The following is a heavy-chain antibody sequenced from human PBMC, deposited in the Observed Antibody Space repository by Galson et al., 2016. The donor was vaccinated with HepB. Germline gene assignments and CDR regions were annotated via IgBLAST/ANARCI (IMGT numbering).Heavy chain of an antibody. D-gene: IGHD3-16*01. J-gene: IGHJ4*02. CDR3: ARDMEYSRGSFDF. CDR1: SISSNNW. CDR2: IYPSGNT. V-gene: IGHV4-4*02. Sequence: SISSNNWWTWVRQPPGKGLEWIAEIYPSGNTNYSPSLKSRVTISVDKSKNQFSLKLSSVTAADTAVYYCARDMEYSRGSFDFWGQGTLVTVSS.